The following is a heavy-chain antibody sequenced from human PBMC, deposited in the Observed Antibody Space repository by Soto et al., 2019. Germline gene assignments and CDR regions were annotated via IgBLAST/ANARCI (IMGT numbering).Heavy chain of an antibody. J-gene: IGHJ4*02. V-gene: IGHV1-46*01. CDR2: INPSGGAT. CDR3: GRAFDRSGLY. CDR1: GYTFRNYY. D-gene: IGHD3-22*01. Sequence: EASVKVSCKASGYTFRNYYIHWVRQAPGQGLEWMGLINPSGGATSYSQRFQGRVTITKDSSTSTVYMELSSLGSEDTAVYYCGRAFDRSGLYCGQGTLVTVSS.